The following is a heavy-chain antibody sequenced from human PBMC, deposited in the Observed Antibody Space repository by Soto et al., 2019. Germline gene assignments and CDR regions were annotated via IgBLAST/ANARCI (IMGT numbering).Heavy chain of an antibody. D-gene: IGHD2-8*01. V-gene: IGHV3-23*01. J-gene: IGHJ6*02. Sequence: GGSLRLSCAASGFTFNTYAMSWARQAPGKGPEWVSAISGSGVNTYYVDSVKGRFTISRDNSKNTLYLQMNGLGADDTAIYYCARLNGADPHYYYGFDVWGQGTTVTVSS. CDR1: GFTFNTYA. CDR2: ISGSGVNT. CDR3: ARLNGADPHYYYGFDV.